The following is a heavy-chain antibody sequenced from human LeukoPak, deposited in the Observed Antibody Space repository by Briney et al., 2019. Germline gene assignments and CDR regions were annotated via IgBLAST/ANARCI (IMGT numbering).Heavy chain of an antibody. CDR2: IYYSGST. V-gene: IGHV4-59*01. D-gene: IGHD4-17*01. CDR3: ARDSSEGDYGDHGSFDY. Sequence: ASETLSLTCTVSGGSISSYYWSWIRQPPGKGLEWIGYIYYSGSTNYNPSLKSRVTISVDTSKNQFSLKLSSVTAADTAVYYCARDSSEGDYGDHGSFDYWGQGTLVTVSS. J-gene: IGHJ4*02. CDR1: GGSISSYY.